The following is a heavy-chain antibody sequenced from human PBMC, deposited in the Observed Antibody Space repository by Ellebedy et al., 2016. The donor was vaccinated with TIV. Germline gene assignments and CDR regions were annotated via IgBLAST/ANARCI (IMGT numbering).Heavy chain of an antibody. J-gene: IGHJ4*02. CDR2: IIPLYGAA. CDR3: ARGSSNWLPRD. CDR1: GDTFSSHA. D-gene: IGHD2-2*01. V-gene: IGHV1-69*13. Sequence: ASVKVSCXSSGDTFSSHAFTWVRLAPGQGLEWVGGIIPLYGAAHYAQNFNGRVTITADESTSTLYMELSSLTSDDTAVYYCARGSSNWLPRDWGQGTLVTVSS.